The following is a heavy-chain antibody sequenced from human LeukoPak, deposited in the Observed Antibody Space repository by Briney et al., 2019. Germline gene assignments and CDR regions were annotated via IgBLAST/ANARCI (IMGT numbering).Heavy chain of an antibody. CDR3: ARSMIRGVDFDY. CDR2: INHSGST. J-gene: IGHJ4*02. Sequence: SSETLSLTCAVYGGSFSGYYWSWIRQPPGKGLEWIGEINHSGSTNYNPSLKSRVTISVDTSKNQFSLKLSSVTAADTAVYYCARSMIRGVDFDYWGQGTLVTVSS. V-gene: IGHV4-34*01. D-gene: IGHD3-10*01. CDR1: GGSFSGYY.